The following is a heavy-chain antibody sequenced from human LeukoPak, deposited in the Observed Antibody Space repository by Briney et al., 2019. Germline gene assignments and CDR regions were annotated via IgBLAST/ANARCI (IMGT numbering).Heavy chain of an antibody. CDR1: GLTFSDYY. CDR3: AREHTSGTYYIDY. Sequence: GGSLRLSCAASGLTFSDYYMTWIRQAPGKGLEWVSYISNSGSTIYYADSVKGRFTISRDNGKNSLYLQMNSLRAEDTAVYYCAREHTSGTYYIDYWGQGTLVTVSS. J-gene: IGHJ4*02. D-gene: IGHD1-26*01. V-gene: IGHV3-11*01. CDR2: ISNSGSTI.